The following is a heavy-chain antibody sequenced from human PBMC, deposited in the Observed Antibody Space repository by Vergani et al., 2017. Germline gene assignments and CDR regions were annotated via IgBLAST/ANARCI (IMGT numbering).Heavy chain of an antibody. D-gene: IGHD1-26*01. CDR1: GITFSTYA. V-gene: IGHV3-23*01. Sequence: EVQLLESGGSLKQPGGSVRLSCAASGITFSTYAMHWVRQAPGKGLEWVSALTGGGGSTYYADSFKGRFIISRDNSRDTLYLQMNSLRPEDTATDYCVKDAGSYENFFDSWGQGTLVTVSS. J-gene: IGHJ4*02. CDR2: LTGGGGST. CDR3: VKDAGSYENFFDS.